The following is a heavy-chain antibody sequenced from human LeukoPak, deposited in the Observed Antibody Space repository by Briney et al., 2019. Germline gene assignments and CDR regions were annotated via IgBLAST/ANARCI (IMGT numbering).Heavy chain of an antibody. CDR1: GYDFTSVG. CDR2: ISPYNGNT. J-gene: IGHJ4*02. Sequence: SVKVSCKASGYDFTSVGITWVRRAPGQGLEWMGWISPYNGNTRYAQKFQGRVAMTTDTSTTTAYMELRGLRFNDTAVYYCARAGSGSGWYFDYWGQGTLVTVSS. V-gene: IGHV1-18*01. D-gene: IGHD6-19*01. CDR3: ARAGSGSGWYFDY.